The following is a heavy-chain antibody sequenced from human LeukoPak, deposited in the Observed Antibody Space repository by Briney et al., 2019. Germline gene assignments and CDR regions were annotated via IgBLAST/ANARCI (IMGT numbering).Heavy chain of an antibody. Sequence: GGSLRLSCAASGFTFSSYGMHWVRQAPGKGLEWVAVISYDGSNKYYADSVKGRFTISRDNSKNTLYLQMNSLRAEDTAVYYCAKAYITMVRALSGDWGQGNLVTVSS. CDR1: GFTFSSYG. CDR3: AKAYITMVRALSGD. D-gene: IGHD3-10*01. J-gene: IGHJ4*02. CDR2: ISYDGSNK. V-gene: IGHV3-30*18.